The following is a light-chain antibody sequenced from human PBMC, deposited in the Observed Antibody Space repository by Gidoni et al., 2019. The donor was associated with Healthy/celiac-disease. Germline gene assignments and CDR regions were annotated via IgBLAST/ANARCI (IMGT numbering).Light chain of an antibody. Sequence: EIVLTQSPATLSLSPGERATLSCRARQRVSSYLAWYQQKPGQAPRLLIYDASNRATGIPARFSGSGYGTDFTLTISSLEPEDFAVYDCQQRSNWPPLTFGGGTKVEIK. V-gene: IGKV3-11*01. CDR1: QRVSSY. J-gene: IGKJ4*01. CDR2: DAS. CDR3: QQRSNWPPLT.